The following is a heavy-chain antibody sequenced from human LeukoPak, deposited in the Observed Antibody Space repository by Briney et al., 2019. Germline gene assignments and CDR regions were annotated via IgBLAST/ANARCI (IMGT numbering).Heavy chain of an antibody. CDR1: GGSISSSSYY. CDR2: IYYSGST. CDR3: ARDQAVAGTRLDP. V-gene: IGHV4-39*07. Sequence: SETLSLTCTVSGGSISSSSYYWGWIRQPPGKGLEWIGSIYYSGSTYYNPSLKSRVTISVDTSKNQFSLKLSSVTAADTAVYYCARDQAVAGTRLDPWGQGTLVTVSS. J-gene: IGHJ5*02. D-gene: IGHD6-19*01.